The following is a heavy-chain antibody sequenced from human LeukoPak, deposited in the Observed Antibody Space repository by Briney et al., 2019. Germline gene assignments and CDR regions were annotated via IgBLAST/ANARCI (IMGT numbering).Heavy chain of an antibody. Sequence: ASVKVSCKASGYTFNGYYIHWVRQAPGQGLEWMGWINPNSGGTNYAQKFQGRVTMTRDTSISTAYMELSSLRSEDTAIYYCARAVRDGYIDYFYYMDVWGKGTTVTVSS. CDR3: ARAVRDGYIDYFYYMDV. CDR1: GYTFNGYY. J-gene: IGHJ6*03. CDR2: INPNSGGT. D-gene: IGHD5-24*01. V-gene: IGHV1-2*02.